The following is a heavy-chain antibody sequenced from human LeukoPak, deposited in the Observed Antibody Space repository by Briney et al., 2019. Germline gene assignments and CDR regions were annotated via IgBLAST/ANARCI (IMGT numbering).Heavy chain of an antibody. D-gene: IGHD3-22*01. J-gene: IGHJ4*02. V-gene: IGHV4-34*01. Sequence: SETLSLTCAVYGGSFSGYYWSWIRQPPGKGLEWIGEINHSGSTNYNPSLKSRATISVDTSKNQFSLKLSSVTAADTAVYYCASRMIVVVSYYFDYWGQGTLVTVSS. CDR3: ASRMIVVVSYYFDY. CDR1: GGSFSGYY. CDR2: INHSGST.